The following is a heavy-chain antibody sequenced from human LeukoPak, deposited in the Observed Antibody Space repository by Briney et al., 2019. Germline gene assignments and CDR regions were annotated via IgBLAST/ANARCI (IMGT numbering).Heavy chain of an antibody. CDR1: GFTFSSYS. J-gene: IGHJ4*02. Sequence: GGSLRLSCAASGFTFSSYSMNWVRQAPGKGLEWVSSISSSSSYIYYADSVKGRFTISRDNAKNSQYLQMNSLRAEDTAVYYCARDYYDSSGYLSEYYFDYWGQGTLVTVSS. CDR3: ARDYYDSSGYLSEYYFDY. V-gene: IGHV3-21*01. CDR2: ISSSSSYI. D-gene: IGHD3-22*01.